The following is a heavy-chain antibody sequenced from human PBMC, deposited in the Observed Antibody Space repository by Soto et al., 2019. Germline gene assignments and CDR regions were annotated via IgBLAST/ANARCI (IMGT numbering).Heavy chain of an antibody. Sequence: GGSLRLSCAASGFTFSDYAMHWVRQAPGKGLEWVAVVSHDGRNTHYADSVKGRFTISRDSSKNTVSLEMTSLRADDTSVYYCAKGGRQWLVTSDFNYWGQGALVTVSS. D-gene: IGHD6-19*01. CDR3: AKGGRQWLVTSDFNY. CDR2: VSHDGRNT. CDR1: GFTFSDYA. J-gene: IGHJ4*02. V-gene: IGHV3-30*18.